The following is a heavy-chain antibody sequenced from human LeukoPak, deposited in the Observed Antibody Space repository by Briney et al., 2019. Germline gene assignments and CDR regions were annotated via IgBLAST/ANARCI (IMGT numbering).Heavy chain of an antibody. CDR1: GFTFSSYA. CDR2: ISGSGGST. CDR3: ALSAAGTGSSDY. Sequence: GGSLRLSCAASGFTFSSYAMSWVRQAPGKGLEWVSAISGSGGSTYYADSVKGRFTISRDNSKNTLYLQLNSLRAEDTAVYYCALSAAGTGSSDYWGQGTLVTVSP. V-gene: IGHV3-23*01. D-gene: IGHD6-13*01. J-gene: IGHJ4*02.